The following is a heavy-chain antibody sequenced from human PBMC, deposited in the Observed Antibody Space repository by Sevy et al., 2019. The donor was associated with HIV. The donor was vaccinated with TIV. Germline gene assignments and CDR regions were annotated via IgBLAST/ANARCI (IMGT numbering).Heavy chain of an antibody. J-gene: IGHJ4*02. D-gene: IGHD2-15*01. CDR1: AITIRDYW. CDR3: VRAIQLAASY. Sequence: GGSLRLSCEASAITIRDYWMSWVRQAPGKGLEWVANINPDGTRIYYADSVKGRFTISRDHAKTSVFLQMSSLRAEDTAVYYCVRAIQLAASYSGQGTLVTVSS. V-gene: IGHV3-7*01. CDR2: INPDGTRI.